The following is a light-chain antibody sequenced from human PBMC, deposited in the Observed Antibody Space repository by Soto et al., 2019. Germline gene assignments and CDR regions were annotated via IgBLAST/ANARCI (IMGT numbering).Light chain of an antibody. CDR1: SSNIGAGYD. CDR2: GNY. CDR3: QAYDSSLSAVV. Sequence: QSALTQPPSVSGAPGQRVTISCTGSSSNIGAGYDVHWYQQLPGTAPKLLIYGNYNRPSGVPDRISGSKSGTSASLAITGVQAEDEADYYCQAYDSSLSAVVFGGGTKLTVL. J-gene: IGLJ2*01. V-gene: IGLV1-40*01.